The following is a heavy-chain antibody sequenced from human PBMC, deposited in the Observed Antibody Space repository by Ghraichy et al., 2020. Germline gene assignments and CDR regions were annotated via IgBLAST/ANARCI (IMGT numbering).Heavy chain of an antibody. CDR3: AKDSSGWYAAMNYFYYGMDV. V-gene: IGHV3-30*18. J-gene: IGHJ6*02. Sequence: GGSLRLSCAASGFTFSNFGIHWVRQAPGKGLEWVALISHDGGKKYYADSVKGRFTISRDNSKNTLHLQMNSPRADDTAVYYCAKDSSGWYAAMNYFYYGMDVWCQGTTVTVSS. CDR2: ISHDGGKK. CDR1: GFTFSNFG. D-gene: IGHD6-19*01.